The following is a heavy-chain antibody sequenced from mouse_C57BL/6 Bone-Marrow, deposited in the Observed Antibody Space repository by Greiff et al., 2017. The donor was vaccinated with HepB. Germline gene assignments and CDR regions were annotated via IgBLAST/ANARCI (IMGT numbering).Heavy chain of an antibody. CDR1: GYTFTDYY. D-gene: IGHD1-1*01. CDR3: ARSNYYAY. Sequence: VQLQQSGPELVKPGASVKISCKASGYTFTDYYMNWVKQSHGKSLEWIGDINPNNGGTSYNQKFKGKATLTVDKSSSTAYMELRSLTSEDSAVYYCARSNYYAYWGQGTTLTVSS. V-gene: IGHV1-26*01. CDR2: INPNNGGT. J-gene: IGHJ2*01.